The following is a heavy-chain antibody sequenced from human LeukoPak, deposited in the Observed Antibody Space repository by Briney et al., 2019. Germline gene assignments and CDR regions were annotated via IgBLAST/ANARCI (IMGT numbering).Heavy chain of an antibody. V-gene: IGHV4-39*07. CDR3: ARALSSLNCSSTSCYLHYYGMDV. Sequence: SETLSLTCTVSGGSISSSSYYWGWIRQPPGKGLEWIGSIYYSGGTYYSPSLRSRVTISVDTSKNQFSLKLSSVTAADTAVYYCARALSSLNCSSTSCYLHYYGMDVWGQGTTVTVSS. J-gene: IGHJ6*02. CDR2: IYYSGGT. CDR1: GGSISSSSYY. D-gene: IGHD2-2*01.